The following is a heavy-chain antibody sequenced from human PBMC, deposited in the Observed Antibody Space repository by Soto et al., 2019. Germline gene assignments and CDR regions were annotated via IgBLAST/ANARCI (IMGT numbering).Heavy chain of an antibody. D-gene: IGHD6-25*01. CDR1: GGSISSYY. Sequence: SETLSLTCTVSGGSISSYYWSWIRQPPGKGLEWIGYIYYSGSTNYNPSLKSRVTISVDTSKNQFSLKLSSVTAADTAVYYCARHSKRPIGYRSWFDPWGQGTLVTVSS. V-gene: IGHV4-59*08. J-gene: IGHJ5*02. CDR3: ARHSKRPIGYRSWFDP. CDR2: IYYSGST.